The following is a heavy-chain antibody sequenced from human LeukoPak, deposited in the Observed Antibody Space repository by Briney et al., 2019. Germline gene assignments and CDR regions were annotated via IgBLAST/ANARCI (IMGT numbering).Heavy chain of an antibody. Sequence: GGSLRLSCAASGFTFSSYGMHWVRQAPGKGLEWVSYIWYDGSNKYYTDSVKGRFTISRDNSENTLYLQMNSLRAEDTAVYYCARSYYYDSSHTADYWGQGTLVTVSS. CDR3: ARSYYYDSSHTADY. CDR1: GFTFSSYG. D-gene: IGHD3-22*01. CDR2: IWYDGSNK. V-gene: IGHV3-33*01. J-gene: IGHJ4*02.